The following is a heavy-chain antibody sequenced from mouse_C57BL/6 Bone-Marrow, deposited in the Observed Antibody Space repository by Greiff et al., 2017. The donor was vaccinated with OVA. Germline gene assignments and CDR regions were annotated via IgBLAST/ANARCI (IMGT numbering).Heavy chain of an antibody. CDR3: ARQNGSRFDY. D-gene: IGHD1-1*01. Sequence: DVKLVESGGDLVKPGGSLKLSCAASGFTFSSYGMSWVRQTPDKRLEWVATISSGGSYTYYPDSVKGRFTISRDNAKNTLYLQMSSLKSEDTAMYYCARQNGSRFDYWGQGTTLTVSS. CDR1: GFTFSSYG. J-gene: IGHJ2*01. V-gene: IGHV5-6*02. CDR2: ISSGGSYT.